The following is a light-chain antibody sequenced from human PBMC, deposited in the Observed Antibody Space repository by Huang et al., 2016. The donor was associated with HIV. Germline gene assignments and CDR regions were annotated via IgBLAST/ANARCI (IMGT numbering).Light chain of an antibody. CDR1: QSVSSN. CDR2: GAS. CDR3: QQYNNWHYT. Sequence: EIVMKQSPATLSVAPGERATLSCRASQSVSSNLAWYQHKPGQAPRLLIYGASTRATCIPARFSGSGSGTEFTLTISSLQSEDFAVYYCQQYNNWHYTFGQGTKLEIK. J-gene: IGKJ2*01. V-gene: IGKV3-15*01.